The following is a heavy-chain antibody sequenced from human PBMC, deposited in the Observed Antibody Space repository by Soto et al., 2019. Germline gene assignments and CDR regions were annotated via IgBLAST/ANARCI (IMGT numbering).Heavy chain of an antibody. D-gene: IGHD2-21*02. CDR3: ARLSFGDQGNY. J-gene: IGHJ4*02. CDR1: GDSISGYY. V-gene: IGHV4-59*01. Sequence: QVQLQESGPGLVKPSETLSLTCTVSGDSISGYYWSWIRQSPGRRLEWIGYIFHSGTTNYNPSLKSRLSMSVDASKNQFSLRVTSVTAADTAIYYCARLSFGDQGNYWGQGTLVTVSS. CDR2: IFHSGTT.